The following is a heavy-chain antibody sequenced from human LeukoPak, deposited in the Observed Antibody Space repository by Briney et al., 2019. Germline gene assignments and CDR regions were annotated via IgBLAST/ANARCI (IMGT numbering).Heavy chain of an antibody. CDR1: GGSISSSNYY. CDR2: IFYSGNT. Sequence: PSGTLSLTCSVSGGSISSSNYYWDWIRQPPGKGLEWIGNIFYSGNTYYNPSLKSRVTISVDTSKNQFSLKLSSVTAADTAVYYCARTGDGDYVIYFDYWGQGTLVTVSS. CDR3: ARTGDGDYVIYFDY. V-gene: IGHV4-39*01. D-gene: IGHD4-17*01. J-gene: IGHJ4*02.